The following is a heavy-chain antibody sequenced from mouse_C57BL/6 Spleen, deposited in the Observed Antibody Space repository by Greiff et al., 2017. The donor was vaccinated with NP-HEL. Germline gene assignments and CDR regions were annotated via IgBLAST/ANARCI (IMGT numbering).Heavy chain of an antibody. CDR2: ISSGGSYT. V-gene: IGHV5-6*01. J-gene: IGHJ4*01. Sequence: EVNVVESGGDLVKPGGSLKLSCAASGFTFSSYGMSWVRQTPDKRLEWVATISSGGSYTYYPDSVKGRFTISRDNAKNTLYLPMSSLKSEEAAICDSASMEDCCLYYALGDWGQGATVTVSS. CDR3: ASMEDCCLYYALGD. CDR1: GFTFSSYG.